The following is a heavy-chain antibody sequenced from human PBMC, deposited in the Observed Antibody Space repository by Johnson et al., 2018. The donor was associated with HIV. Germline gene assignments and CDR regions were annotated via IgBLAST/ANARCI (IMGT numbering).Heavy chain of an antibody. CDR3: ARDQDWGYYDTTAFDI. J-gene: IGHJ3*02. D-gene: IGHD3-16*01. Sequence: QVQLVESGGGVVQPGRSLRLSCAASGITFSSYAMHWVRQAPGKGLEWVAVISYDGSNKYYADSVKGRFTISRDSSKNTLYLQMNSLRAEDTAVYYCARDQDWGYYDTTAFDIWGQGTMVTVSS. CDR2: ISYDGSNK. CDR1: GITFSSYA. V-gene: IGHV3-30*04.